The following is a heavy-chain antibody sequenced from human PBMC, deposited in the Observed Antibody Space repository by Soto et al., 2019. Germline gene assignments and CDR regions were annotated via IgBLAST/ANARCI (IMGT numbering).Heavy chain of an antibody. Sequence: QVQLVQSGAEVKKPGASVKVSCKASGYTFTSYYITWVQQAPGQGLEWMGWISAYNSNTNYAPKLQGRVTMTTDTSTSKAYMEMRSLSSDDTAVYYCARDLPPLDYWGQGTLVTVSS. CDR1: GYTFTSYY. CDR3: ARDLPPLDY. V-gene: IGHV1-18*01. CDR2: ISAYNSNT. J-gene: IGHJ4*02.